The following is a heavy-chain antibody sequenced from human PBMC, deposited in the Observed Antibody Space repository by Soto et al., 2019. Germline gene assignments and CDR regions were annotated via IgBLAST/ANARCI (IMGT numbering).Heavy chain of an antibody. Sequence: EVQLVESGGGLVQPRGSLRLSCVASGFTFSSYWMNWVRQVPGKGLVWVSRINGDGSITDYADSVKGRFTVSRDNAKNTLYLQMNSLGAEDTAIYYCAAWSHIVPVLPPEVLDIWGQGARVTVSS. CDR3: AAWSHIVPVLPPEVLDI. CDR2: INGDGSIT. CDR1: GFTFSSYW. J-gene: IGHJ3*02. D-gene: IGHD2-21*01. V-gene: IGHV3-74*01.